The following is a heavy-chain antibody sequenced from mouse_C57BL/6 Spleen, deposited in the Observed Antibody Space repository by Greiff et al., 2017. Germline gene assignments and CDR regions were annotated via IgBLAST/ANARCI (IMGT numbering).Heavy chain of an antibody. CDR2: INPNNGGT. V-gene: IGHV1-26*01. CDR1: GYTFTDYY. J-gene: IGHJ2*01. CDR3: ARDYYGSSYVRGYFDY. Sequence: VQLQQSGPELVKPGASVKISCKASGYTFTDYYMNWVKQSHGKSLEWIGDINPNNGGTSYNQKFKGKATLTVDKSSSTAYMELRSLTSEDSAVYYCARDYYGSSYVRGYFDYWGQGTTLTVSS. D-gene: IGHD1-1*01.